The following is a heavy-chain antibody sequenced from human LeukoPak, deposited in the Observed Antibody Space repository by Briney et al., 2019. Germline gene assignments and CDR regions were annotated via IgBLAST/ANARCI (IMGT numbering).Heavy chain of an antibody. CDR2: ITSSGDDT. D-gene: IGHD3-16*01. CDR1: GFSSSNYA. V-gene: IGHV3-23*01. CDR3: TFGWGFDY. Sequence: GGSLRLTCSVSGFSSSNYAMSWVRQAPGKGLEWVSSITSSGDDTFYAASVKGRFTISRDNTWDTVFLQMNSLKADDTAVYYCTFGWGFDYWGQGTLVTVSS. J-gene: IGHJ4*02.